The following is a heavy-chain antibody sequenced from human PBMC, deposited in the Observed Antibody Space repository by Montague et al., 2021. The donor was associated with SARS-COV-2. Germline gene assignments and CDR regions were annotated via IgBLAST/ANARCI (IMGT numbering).Heavy chain of an antibody. CDR3: GSFIDY. CDR2: VFYSGST. CDR1: GGSIYSSSYY. J-gene: IGHJ4*02. Sequence: SETLSLTCTVSGGSIYSSSYYWGWIRQPPGKGLEWIGNVFYSGSTYYNPSLKSRVTISVDTCKNQFSLKLNSVTAADTAVYYCGSFIDYWGQGTLVTVSS. V-gene: IGHV4-39*01.